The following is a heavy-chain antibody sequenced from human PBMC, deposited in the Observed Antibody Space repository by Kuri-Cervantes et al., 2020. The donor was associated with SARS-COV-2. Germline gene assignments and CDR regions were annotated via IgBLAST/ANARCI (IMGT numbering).Heavy chain of an antibody. D-gene: IGHD3-10*01. CDR2: IYSGGST. CDR3: ARVEINMVRGGRWFDP. Sequence: GESLKISCAASGFTFSSYWMHWVRQAPGKGLVWVSVIYSGGSTYYADSVKGRFTISRHNSKNTLYLQMNSLRAEDTAVYYCARVEINMVRGGRWFDPWGQGTLVTVSS. V-gene: IGHV3-53*04. J-gene: IGHJ5*02. CDR1: GFTFSSYW.